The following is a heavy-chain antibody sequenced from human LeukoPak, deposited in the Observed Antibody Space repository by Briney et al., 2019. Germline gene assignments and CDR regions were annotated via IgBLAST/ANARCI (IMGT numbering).Heavy chain of an antibody. D-gene: IGHD3-22*01. CDR1: GGSFSGYY. CDR3: ARDSTYYYDSGWFDY. CDR2: INHSGST. Sequence: SETLSLTCAVYGGSFSGYYWSWIRQPPGKGLEWIGEINHSGSTNYNPSLKSRVTISVDTSKNQFSLKLSSVTAADTAVYYCARDSTYYYDSGWFDYWGQGTLVTVSS. V-gene: IGHV4-34*01. J-gene: IGHJ4*02.